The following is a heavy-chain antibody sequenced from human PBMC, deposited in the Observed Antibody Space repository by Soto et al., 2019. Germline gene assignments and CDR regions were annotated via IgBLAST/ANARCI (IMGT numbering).Heavy chain of an antibody. V-gene: IGHV1-18*01. CDR1: GYTFTNYA. CDR2: ISAYSGDT. D-gene: IGHD3-3*01. Sequence: ASVKVSCKTSGYTFTNYAINWVRQAPGQGLQWMGWISAYSGDTKYAQRFQDRLTVTTDPSTTTAYMELRSLRSDDTAVYYCARDGRAFSIFGETMDVWGQGTTVTVSS. CDR3: ARDGRAFSIFGETMDV. J-gene: IGHJ6*02.